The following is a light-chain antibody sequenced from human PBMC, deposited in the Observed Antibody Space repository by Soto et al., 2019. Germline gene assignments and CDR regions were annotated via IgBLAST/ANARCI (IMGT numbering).Light chain of an antibody. CDR2: YDN. CDR3: SAWDDSLKVRV. J-gene: IGLJ1*01. CDR1: NSNIGSNT. V-gene: IGLV1-44*01. Sequence: VLCQPPSASGTPGQRVTISCSGSNSNIGSNTVNWYQQLPGTAPKLLIYYDNLRPSGVPDRISGSKSGTSASLAISGLQSDDEDDYYCSAWDDSLKVRVFATRTKLPV.